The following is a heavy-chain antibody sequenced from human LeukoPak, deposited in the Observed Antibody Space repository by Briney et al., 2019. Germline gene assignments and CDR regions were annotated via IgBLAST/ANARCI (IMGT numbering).Heavy chain of an antibody. D-gene: IGHD3-22*01. CDR1: GGSISGYY. J-gene: IGHJ4*02. CDR2: SYYSGTT. V-gene: IGHV4-59*01. CDR3: ARWTPYDDTDYYRFDS. Sequence: SETLSLTCTVSGGSISGYYWSWIRQPPGKGLELIGYSYYSGTTNYNPSLRSRVIISVDTSKNQFSLKVKSVTTADTAVYYCARWTPYDDTDYYRFDSWGQGTLVTVSS.